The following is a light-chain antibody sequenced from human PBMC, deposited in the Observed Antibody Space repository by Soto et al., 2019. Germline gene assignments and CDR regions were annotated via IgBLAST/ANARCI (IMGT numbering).Light chain of an antibody. CDR3: HQYNNWPRA. V-gene: IGKV3-15*01. CDR1: QSVSSN. J-gene: IGKJ1*01. Sequence: EIVMTQSPVTLSVSPGERATLSCRASQSVSSNLAWYQQKPGQGPRLLIYGASTRATGIPARFSGSGSGTDFTLTISSLQSEDFAVYYCHQYNNWPRAFGQGTKVEFK. CDR2: GAS.